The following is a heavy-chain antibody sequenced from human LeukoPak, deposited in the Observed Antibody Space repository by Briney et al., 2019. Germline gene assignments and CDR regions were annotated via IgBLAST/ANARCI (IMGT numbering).Heavy chain of an antibody. CDR1: GYTFTGYY. D-gene: IGHD2-8*01. Sequence: ASVKVSCKASGYTFTGYYLHWVRQAPGQGLEWMGWINTNTDDTKYAQKFQDRVTMTRDTSISTAYMELSRLRSDDTAVYYCAKGVNYCTNGVCYGYYFDYWGQGTQVTVSS. CDR3: AKGVNYCTNGVCYGYYFDY. CDR2: INTNTDDT. V-gene: IGHV1-2*02. J-gene: IGHJ4*02.